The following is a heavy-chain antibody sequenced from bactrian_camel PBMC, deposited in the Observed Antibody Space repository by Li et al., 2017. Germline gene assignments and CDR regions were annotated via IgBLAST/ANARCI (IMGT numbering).Heavy chain of an antibody. D-gene: IGHD2*01. J-gene: IGHJ7*01. CDR1: GRTVRGSC. CDR2: IDSDGST. Sequence: VQLVESGGGSVQPGGSLRLSCAVSGRTVRGSCMAWFRQAPEKEREGVAAIDSDGSTRYADSVKGRFTIYRDNGILYLQMNSLNPEDTAMYYCAADDVVVTTATPVGVDYWGKGTQVTVS. V-gene: IGHV3S53*01.